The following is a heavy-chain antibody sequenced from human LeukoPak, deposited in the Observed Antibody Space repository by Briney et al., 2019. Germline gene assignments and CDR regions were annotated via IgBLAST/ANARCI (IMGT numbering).Heavy chain of an antibody. J-gene: IGHJ3*02. Sequence: GGSERLLRSASGFTFSTFPMHWVSQAPGKGLEYFSAISRNGDTTYYADSVKGRFTISRDNSKNTLYLQMSSLRPEDTAVYYCVKALTDDAFDIWGQGTMVTVSS. CDR1: GFTFSTFP. CDR2: ISRNGDTT. V-gene: IGHV3-64D*06. CDR3: VKALTDDAFDI.